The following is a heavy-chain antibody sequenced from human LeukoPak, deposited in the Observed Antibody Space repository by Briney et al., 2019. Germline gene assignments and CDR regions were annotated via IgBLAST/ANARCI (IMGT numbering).Heavy chain of an antibody. CDR2: INHSGST. V-gene: IGHV4-34*01. Sequence: PSETLSLTCAVYGGSFSGYYWSSIRQPPGKGLEWIGEINHSGSTNYNPSLKSRVTISVDTSKNQFSLKLSSVTAADTAVYYCARGRYYGSGSYYNVLDLDYWGQGALVTVSS. CDR3: ARGRYYGSGSYYNVLDLDY. CDR1: GGSFSGYY. J-gene: IGHJ4*02. D-gene: IGHD3-10*01.